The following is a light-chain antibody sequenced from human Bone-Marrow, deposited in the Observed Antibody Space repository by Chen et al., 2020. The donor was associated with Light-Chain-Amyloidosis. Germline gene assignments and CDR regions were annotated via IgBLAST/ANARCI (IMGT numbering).Light chain of an antibody. V-gene: IGLV2-14*01. J-gene: IGLJ2*01. CDR3: SSYTSSSTVV. CDR2: EVS. CDR1: SSDVGGYNY. Sequence: QSALTQPASLSGSPGQPITISCTGTSSDVGGYNYVSWYQQHPGKAPKLMIYEVSNRPSGVSNRFSGSKSGNTASLTISGLQAEDEADYYCSSYTSSSTVVFGGGTKLTVL.